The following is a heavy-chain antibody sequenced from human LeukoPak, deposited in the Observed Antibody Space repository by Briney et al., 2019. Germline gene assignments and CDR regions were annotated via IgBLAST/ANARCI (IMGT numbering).Heavy chain of an antibody. CDR2: MNPNSART. CDR3: ARAAKYSPYYFDY. D-gene: IGHD6-6*01. V-gene: IGHV1-8*01. CDR1: GYSFTTYD. J-gene: IGHJ4*02. Sequence: GASVKVSCKASGYSFTTYDFNWVRQATGQGLEWMGWMNPNSARTGYAQKFQGRVTMTWDASINTAYLELNSPTSDDTAIYFCARAAKYSPYYFDYWGQGSLVTVSS.